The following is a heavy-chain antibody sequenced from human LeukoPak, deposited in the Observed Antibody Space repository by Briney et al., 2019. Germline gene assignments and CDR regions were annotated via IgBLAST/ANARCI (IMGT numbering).Heavy chain of an antibody. CDR1: GGSISSSSYY. J-gene: IGHJ3*02. CDR2: IYYSGST. CDR3: ARPKGYDSSGSKGAFDI. Sequence: PSETLSLTCTVSGGSISSSSYYWGWIRQPPGKGLEWIGSIYYSGSTYYNPSLKSRVTISVDTSKNQFSLKLSSVTAADTAVYYCARPKGYDSSGSKGAFDIWGQGTMVTVSS. D-gene: IGHD3-22*01. V-gene: IGHV4-39*01.